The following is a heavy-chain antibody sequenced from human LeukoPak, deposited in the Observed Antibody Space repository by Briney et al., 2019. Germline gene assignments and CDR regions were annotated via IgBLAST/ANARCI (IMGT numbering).Heavy chain of an antibody. CDR2: IKSKTDGGTT. Sequence: GGSLRLSCAASGFTFSNAWMSWVRQAPGKGLEWVGRIKSKTDGGTTDYAAPVKGRLTISRDDSKNTLYLQMNSLKTEDTAVYYCTTDGMVDTAMVTYYYYYMDVWGKGTTVTVSS. CDR3: TTDGMVDTAMVTYYYYYMDV. J-gene: IGHJ6*03. D-gene: IGHD5-18*01. CDR1: GFTFSNAW. V-gene: IGHV3-15*01.